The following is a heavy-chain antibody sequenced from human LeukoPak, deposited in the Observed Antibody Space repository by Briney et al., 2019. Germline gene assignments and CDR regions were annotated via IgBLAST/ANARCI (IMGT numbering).Heavy chain of an antibody. D-gene: IGHD4-17*01. J-gene: IGHJ4*02. CDR2: IGGGSSI. CDR1: GFTLSSYE. V-gene: IGHV3-48*03. Sequence: GGSLRLSCAASGFTLSSYEMNWVRQAPGKGLEWVSYIGGGSSIYYADSVKGRFTISRDNSKNTLYLQLNSLRGEDTAVYYCASQTTVKYYFDYWGQGTLVTVSS. CDR3: ASQTTVKYYFDY.